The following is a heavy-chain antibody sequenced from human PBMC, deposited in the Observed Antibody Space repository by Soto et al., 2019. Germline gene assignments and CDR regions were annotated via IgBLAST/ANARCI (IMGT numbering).Heavy chain of an antibody. Sequence: SETLSLTCTVSGGSISSYYWSWIQQPPGKGLEWIGYIYYSGSTNYNPSLKSRVTISVDTSKNQFSLKLSSVTAADTAVYYCAGGALGGRFDYWGQGTLVTVSS. CDR1: GGSISSYY. CDR2: IYYSGST. J-gene: IGHJ4*02. V-gene: IGHV4-59*01. CDR3: AGGALGGRFDY. D-gene: IGHD2-15*01.